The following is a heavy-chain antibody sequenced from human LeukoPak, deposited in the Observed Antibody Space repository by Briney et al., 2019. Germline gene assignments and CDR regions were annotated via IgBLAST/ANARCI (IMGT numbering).Heavy chain of an antibody. V-gene: IGHV3-33*01. CDR1: GFTCSSYG. D-gene: IGHD7-27*01. CDR2: IWFDGSNK. J-gene: IGHJ4*02. CDR3: ARDRSWGSQCYFDY. Sequence: AGSLRLSCAASGFTCSSYGMHWVRQAPGKGLEWVAVIWFDGSNKFYRGCVRGRFTISRDDSKITLYLQMNSLRAEDTAVYYCARDRSWGSQCYFDYWGQGTLVTVSS.